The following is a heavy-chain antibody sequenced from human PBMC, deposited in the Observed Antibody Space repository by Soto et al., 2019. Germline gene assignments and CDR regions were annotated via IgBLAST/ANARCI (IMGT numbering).Heavy chain of an antibody. J-gene: IGHJ6*02. Sequence: GGSLRLSCAASGFTFSSYAMSWVRQAPGKGLEWVSAISGSGGSTYYADSVKGRFTISRDNAKNSLFLQMNSLRDEDTAVYYCARDCGKGYGMDVWGQGTTVTVSS. CDR1: GFTFSSYA. CDR3: ARDCGKGYGMDV. V-gene: IGHV3-23*01. CDR2: ISGSGGST.